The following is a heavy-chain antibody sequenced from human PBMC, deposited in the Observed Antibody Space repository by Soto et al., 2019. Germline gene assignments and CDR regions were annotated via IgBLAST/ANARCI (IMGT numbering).Heavy chain of an antibody. V-gene: IGHV4-4*02. Sequence: SETLSLTCAVSGVSLTSGNWWTWVRQSPQRGLEYIGEIFHDGTANYYPSFERRVAMSVDTSRNQFSLKLTSVTAADTAVYFCARLVYDTRLNYMYFDFWGPGTLDTVSS. D-gene: IGHD3-10*01. CDR1: GVSLTSGNW. CDR2: IFHDGTA. CDR3: ARLVYDTRLNYMYFDF. J-gene: IGHJ4*02.